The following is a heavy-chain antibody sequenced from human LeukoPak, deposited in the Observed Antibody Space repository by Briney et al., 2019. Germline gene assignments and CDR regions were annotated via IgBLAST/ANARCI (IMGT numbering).Heavy chain of an antibody. J-gene: IGHJ4*02. CDR3: ARDIVVAGLCFDY. D-gene: IGHD6-19*01. CDR1: GFTFNTYW. CDR2: INQDGSEK. V-gene: IGHV3-7*01. Sequence: PGRSLRLSCAASGFTFNTYWMTWVRQAPGKGLEWVASINQDGSEKSYVDSVKGRYTISRDNAKNSLYLQMNSLRAEDTAVYYCARDIVVAGLCFDYWGQGTLVTVSS.